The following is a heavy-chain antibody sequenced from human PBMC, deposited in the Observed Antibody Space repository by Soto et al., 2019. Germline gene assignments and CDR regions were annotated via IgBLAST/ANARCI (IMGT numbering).Heavy chain of an antibody. V-gene: IGHV1-8*01. CDR1: GYTFTSYD. J-gene: IGHJ4*02. CDR3: ARRAETNGWNGFGADKYYFDF. Sequence: ASVKVSCKASGYTFTSYDIYWVRQATGQGLEWMGWMNPNTGNSGYAQKFQGRVTMTSDTSISTAHMELSSLRSEDTAVYYCARRAETNGWNGFGADKYYFDFWGQGTLVTSPQ. CDR2: MNPNTGNS. D-gene: IGHD1-1*01.